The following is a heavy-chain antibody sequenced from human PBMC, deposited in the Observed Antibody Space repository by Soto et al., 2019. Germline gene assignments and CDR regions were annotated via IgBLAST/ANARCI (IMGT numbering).Heavy chain of an antibody. V-gene: IGHV1-8*01. CDR1: GYTFTSYD. J-gene: IGHJ4*02. CDR3: ARRAETNGWNGFGADKYYFDF. Sequence: ASVKVSCKASGYTFTSYDIYWVRQATGQGLEWMGWMNPNTGNSGYAQKFQGRVTMTSDTSISTAHMELSSLRSEDTAVYYCARRAETNGWNGFGADKYYFDFWGQGTLVTSPQ. CDR2: MNPNTGNS. D-gene: IGHD1-1*01.